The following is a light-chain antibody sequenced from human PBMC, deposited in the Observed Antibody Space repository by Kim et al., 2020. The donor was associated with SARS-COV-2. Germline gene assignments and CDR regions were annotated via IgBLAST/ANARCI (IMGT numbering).Light chain of an antibody. CDR3: QNCNSSPLT. J-gene: IGKJ4*01. V-gene: IGKV1-27*01. Sequence: DIQMTQSPPSLSASVGDRVTITCRASQGINRNLAWYQHKPGKIPVLLIYAASILQSGVPSRFSGAGSGTDFTLTISSLQPEDVATYYCQNCNSSPLTFGGGTKVDIK. CDR2: AAS. CDR1: QGINRN.